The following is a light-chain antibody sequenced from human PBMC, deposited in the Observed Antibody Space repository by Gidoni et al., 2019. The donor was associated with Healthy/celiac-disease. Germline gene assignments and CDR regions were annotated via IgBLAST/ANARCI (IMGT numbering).Light chain of an antibody. V-gene: IGKV1-39*01. CDR2: AAS. J-gene: IGKJ2*03. CDR3: QQSYSTPLNS. Sequence: DIQMTHSPSSLSASVGDRVTITCRASQSISSYLNWYQQKPGKAPKLLIYAASSLQSGVPSRFSDSGSGTDFSLTISSLQAEDFATYYCQQSYSTPLNSFGQGTKLEIK. CDR1: QSISSY.